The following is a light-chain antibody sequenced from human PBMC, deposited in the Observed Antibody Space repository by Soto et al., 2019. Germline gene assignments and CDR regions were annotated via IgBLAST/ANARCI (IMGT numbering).Light chain of an antibody. J-gene: IGKJ1*01. Sequence: DIQMTQSPSSVSASVGDRVTITCRASQGISSYLAWHQQKPGKAPKLLIYAASSLQSGVPSRFSGSGSGTDFTLTISSLQPEDFATYYCQQANSFPGTFGQGTKVEIK. CDR3: QQANSFPGT. CDR1: QGISSY. V-gene: IGKV1-12*01. CDR2: AAS.